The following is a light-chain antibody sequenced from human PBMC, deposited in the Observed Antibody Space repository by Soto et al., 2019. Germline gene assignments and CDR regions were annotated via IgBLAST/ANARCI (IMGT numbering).Light chain of an antibody. Sequence: DRQMTHSPSTLSASVGDRVTITFRASQSISYWLAWYQQKPGNAPKLLIYAASSLESGVPSRFSGSGSGTEFTLTISSLQPDDSASYYCQQYNSYSKTFGQGTKVDIK. CDR1: QSISYW. J-gene: IGKJ1*01. V-gene: IGKV1-5*01. CDR2: AAS. CDR3: QQYNSYSKT.